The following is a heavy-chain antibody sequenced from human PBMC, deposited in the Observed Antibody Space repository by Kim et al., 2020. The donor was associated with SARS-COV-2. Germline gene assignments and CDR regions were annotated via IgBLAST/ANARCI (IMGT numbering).Heavy chain of an antibody. CDR3: ARVAYNGYDLDS. D-gene: IGHD5-12*01. Sequence: GESLKISCKGSGYSFTDYWISWVRHMPGKGLEWMGRIDPSDSYTSYNPSFQGHVTMSVDNSITTAYLQWSSPKASDTAMYYCARVAYNGYDLDSWGQGTLVTVSS. V-gene: IGHV5-10-1*01. CDR1: GYSFTDYW. CDR2: IDPSDSYT. J-gene: IGHJ4*02.